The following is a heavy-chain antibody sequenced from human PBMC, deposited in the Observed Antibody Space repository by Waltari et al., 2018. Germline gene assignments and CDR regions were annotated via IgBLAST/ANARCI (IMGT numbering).Heavy chain of an antibody. CDR3: AREGELPPLFDY. CDR1: GFTFSRYR. J-gene: IGHJ4*02. V-gene: IGHV3-21*01. CDR2: ISSSSSYI. Sequence: EVQLVESGGGLVKPGGSLRLSCAASGFTFSRYRLHWVRQATGKGLEWVSSISSSSSYIYYADSVKGRFTISRDNAKNSLYLQMNSLRAEDTAVYYCAREGELPPLFDYWGQGTLVTVSS. D-gene: IGHD1-26*01.